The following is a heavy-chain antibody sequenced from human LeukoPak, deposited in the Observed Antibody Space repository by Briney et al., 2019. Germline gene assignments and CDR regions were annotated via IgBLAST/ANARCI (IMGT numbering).Heavy chain of an antibody. V-gene: IGHV3-9*01. CDR3: AKGTQQWLVSPVDY. Sequence: HPGGSLRLSCAASGFTFDDYAMHWVRQAPGKGLEWVSGISWNSGSIGYADSVKGRFTIPRDNAKNSLYLQMNSLRAEDTALYYCAKGTQQWLVSPVDYWGQGTLVTVSS. CDR1: GFTFDDYA. D-gene: IGHD6-19*01. J-gene: IGHJ4*02. CDR2: ISWNSGSI.